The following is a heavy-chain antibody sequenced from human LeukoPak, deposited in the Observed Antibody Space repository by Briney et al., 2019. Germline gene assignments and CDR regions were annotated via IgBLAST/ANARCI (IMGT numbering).Heavy chain of an antibody. CDR3: ARHNGYSSLLDAFDI. CDR2: IYPGDSDT. D-gene: IGHD6-13*01. V-gene: IGHV5-51*01. CDR1: GYSFTSYW. Sequence: GESLKISCKGSGYSFTSYWIGWVRQMPGKGLEWMGIIYPGDSDTRYSPSFQGQVTISADKSIGTAYLQGSSLKASDTAMYYCARHNGYSSLLDAFDIWGQGTMVTVSS. J-gene: IGHJ3*02.